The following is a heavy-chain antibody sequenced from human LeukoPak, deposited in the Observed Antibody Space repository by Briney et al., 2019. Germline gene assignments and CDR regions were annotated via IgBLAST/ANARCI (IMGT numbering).Heavy chain of an antibody. CDR1: GFTFSDSA. CDR2: ISSSGGNT. V-gene: IGHV3-23*01. Sequence: GGSLRLSCAASGFTFSDSAMTWVRQVPGKGLEWVSLISSSGGNTYYADSVKGRFTISRDNSKNTLSLQMNSLRVEDTAIYYCARDIQLSTWGRGTMVTVSS. CDR3: ARDIQLST. D-gene: IGHD5-24*01. J-gene: IGHJ3*01.